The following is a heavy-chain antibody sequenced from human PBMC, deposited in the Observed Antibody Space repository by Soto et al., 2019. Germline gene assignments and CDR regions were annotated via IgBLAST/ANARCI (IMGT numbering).Heavy chain of an antibody. Sequence: GASVKVSCKASGYTFTSYGISWVRQAPGQGLEWMGWISAYNGNTNYAQKLQGRVTMTTDTSTSTAYMELRSLRSDDTAVYYCARDQCSRYYDFWSGYYTDFDYWGQGTLVTVSS. CDR2: ISAYNGNT. D-gene: IGHD3-3*01. CDR3: ARDQCSRYYDFWSGYYTDFDY. J-gene: IGHJ4*02. V-gene: IGHV1-18*01. CDR1: GYTFTSYG.